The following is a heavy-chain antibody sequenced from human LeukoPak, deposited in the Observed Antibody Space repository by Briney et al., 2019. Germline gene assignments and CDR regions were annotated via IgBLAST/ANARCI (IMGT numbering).Heavy chain of an antibody. V-gene: IGHV3-74*01. CDR3: VKDIVVVVAATQPHYYYAMDV. D-gene: IGHD2-15*01. Sequence: GRSLRLSCAASGFTFSNFWMHWVRQAPGKGLVWVSRINSDGSSTSYADSVKGRFSISRDNAKNTLYLQMSSLRAEDTAVYYCVKDIVVVVAATQPHYYYAMDVWGQGTTVTVSS. J-gene: IGHJ6*02. CDR2: INSDGSST. CDR1: GFTFSNFW.